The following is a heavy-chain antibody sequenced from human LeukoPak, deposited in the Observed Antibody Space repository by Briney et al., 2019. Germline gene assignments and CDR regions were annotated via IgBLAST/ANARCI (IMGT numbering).Heavy chain of an antibody. CDR1: GFTFSSFG. D-gene: IGHD6-13*01. Sequence: PGRSLRLSCAASGFTFSSFGMHWVRQAPGKGLEWISFIRYDGSNKYYTDSVKGRFTISRDNSQNTLYLQMNSLRTEDTAYFCAKDRTMAADGTYFDYWGQGTLVTVSS. V-gene: IGHV3-30*02. J-gene: IGHJ4*02. CDR3: AKDRTMAADGTYFDY. CDR2: IRYDGSNK.